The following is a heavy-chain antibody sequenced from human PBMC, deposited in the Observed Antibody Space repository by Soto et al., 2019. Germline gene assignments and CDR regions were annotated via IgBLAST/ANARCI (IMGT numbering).Heavy chain of an antibody. CDR3: ARHEGDGYNLYEFDY. D-gene: IGHD5-12*01. CDR2: IYYSGST. V-gene: IGHV4-39*01. Sequence: KSSETLSLTCTVSGGSISSSSYYWGWIRQPPGKGLEWIGSIYYSGSTYYNPSLKSRVTISVDTSKNQFSLKLSSVTAADTAVYYCARHEGDGYNLYEFDYWGQGTLVTVSS. J-gene: IGHJ4*02. CDR1: GGSISSSSYY.